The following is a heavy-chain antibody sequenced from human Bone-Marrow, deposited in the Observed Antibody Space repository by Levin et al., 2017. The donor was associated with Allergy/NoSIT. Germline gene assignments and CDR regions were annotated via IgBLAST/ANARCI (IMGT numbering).Heavy chain of an antibody. CDR2: INHSGST. CDR1: GGSFSGYY. Sequence: SETLSLTCAVYGGSFSGYYWSWIRQPPGKGLEWIGEINHSGSTNYNPSLKSRVTISVETSKNQFSLKLSSVTAADTAVYYCARVRDWYSSGWYYYYGMDVWGQGTTVTVSS. D-gene: IGHD6-19*01. CDR3: ARVRDWYSSGWYYYYGMDV. J-gene: IGHJ6*02. V-gene: IGHV4-34*01.